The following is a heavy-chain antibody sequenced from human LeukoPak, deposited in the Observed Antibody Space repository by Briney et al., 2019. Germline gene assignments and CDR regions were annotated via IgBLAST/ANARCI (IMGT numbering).Heavy chain of an antibody. J-gene: IGHJ3*02. CDR1: GFTFSDYY. V-gene: IGHV3-11*01. Sequence: GGSLRFSCAASGFTFSDYYMNWIRQAPGKGLEWIAYISSRDSSIYYADSVTGRFTISRDNAKNSLFLQMHSLRAEDTAVYYCARGRHYYDTRGYSDAFDIWGQGTMVTVSS. CDR3: ARGRHYYDTRGYSDAFDI. D-gene: IGHD3-22*01. CDR2: ISSRDSSI.